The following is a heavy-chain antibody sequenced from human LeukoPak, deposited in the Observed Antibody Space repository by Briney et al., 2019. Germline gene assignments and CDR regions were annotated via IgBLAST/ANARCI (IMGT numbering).Heavy chain of an antibody. CDR3: AKADPGTGAFDY. CDR1: GFTFSSYA. Sequence: GGALRLSCAASGFTFSSYAMDWVRQAPGKGLEWVSAISDGGGTTYYADSVKGRFTVARDNSKNTLYLQMNSLRAEDTAIYYCAKADPGTGAFDYWGQGTLVTVSS. CDR2: ISDGGGTT. V-gene: IGHV3-23*01. D-gene: IGHD1-1*01. J-gene: IGHJ4*02.